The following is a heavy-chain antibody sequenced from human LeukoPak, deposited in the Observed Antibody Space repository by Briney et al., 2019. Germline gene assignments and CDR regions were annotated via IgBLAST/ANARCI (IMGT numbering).Heavy chain of an antibody. D-gene: IGHD3-22*01. V-gene: IGHV4-4*07. Sequence: NPSETLSLTGTVSGGSISSYYWSWIRQPAGKGLEWIGRIYTSGSTNYNPSLKSRVTISVDTSKNQFSLELSSVTAADTAVYYCARATAGSSTYYYDSSGSKGPFDYWGQGTLVTVSS. CDR2: IYTSGST. CDR3: ARATAGSSTYYYDSSGSKGPFDY. J-gene: IGHJ4*02. CDR1: GGSISSYY.